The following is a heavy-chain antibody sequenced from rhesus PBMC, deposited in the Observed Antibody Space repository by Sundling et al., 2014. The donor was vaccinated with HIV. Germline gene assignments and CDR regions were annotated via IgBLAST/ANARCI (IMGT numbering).Heavy chain of an antibody. V-gene: IGHV1-200*01. CDR2: INPSNGYT. CDR3: TKGHRADP. Sequence: QVQLVQSGAEVKKPGASVKLSCKASGYTFTDYSINWVRQAPGQGLEWMGWINPSNGYTDYAQKFQGRVTMTRDTSTSTAYMELSSLRSEDTAMYYCTKGHRADPWGQGVLVTVSS. CDR1: GYTFTDYS. J-gene: IGHJ4*01. D-gene: IGHD6-19*01.